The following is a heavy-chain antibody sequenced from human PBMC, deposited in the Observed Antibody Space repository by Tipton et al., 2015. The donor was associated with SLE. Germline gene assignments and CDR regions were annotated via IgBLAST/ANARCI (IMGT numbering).Heavy chain of an antibody. J-gene: IGHJ4*02. V-gene: IGHV4-39*07. CDR1: GGSISSSSYY. CDR2: IYYSGST. Sequence: TLSLTCTVSGGSISSSSYYWGWISQPPGKGLEWIGSIYYSGSTYYNPSLKSRVTISVDTSKNQFSLKLSSVTAADTAVYYCARDGSRYYFDYWGQGTLVTVSS. CDR3: ARDGSRYYFDY.